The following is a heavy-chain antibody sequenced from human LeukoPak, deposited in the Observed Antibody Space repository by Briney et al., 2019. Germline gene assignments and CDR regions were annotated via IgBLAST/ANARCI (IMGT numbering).Heavy chain of an antibody. CDR3: ARFSSIAAAFDY. Sequence: PSETLSLTCAVYGGSFSGYYWSWIRQPPGKRLEWIGEINHSGSTSYNPSLKSRVTISVDTSKNQFSLKLSSVTAADTAVYYCARFSSIAAAFDYWGQGTLVTVSS. J-gene: IGHJ4*02. CDR1: GGSFSGYY. D-gene: IGHD6-13*01. CDR2: INHSGST. V-gene: IGHV4-34*01.